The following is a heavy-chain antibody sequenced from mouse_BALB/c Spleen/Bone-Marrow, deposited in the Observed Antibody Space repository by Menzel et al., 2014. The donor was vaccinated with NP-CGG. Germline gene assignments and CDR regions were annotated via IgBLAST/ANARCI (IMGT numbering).Heavy chain of an antibody. CDR3: ANYYYGSSLFAY. Sequence: VQLQQSGAELVKPGASVKLSCTASGFNIKDTYMHWVKQRPEQGLEWIGRIDPAYGNTKYDPKFQGKATITADTSSNTAYLQLSGLTSEDTAVYYCANYYYGSSLFAYWGQGTLVTVSA. CDR2: IDPAYGNT. V-gene: IGHV14-3*02. J-gene: IGHJ3*01. CDR1: GFNIKDTY. D-gene: IGHD1-1*01.